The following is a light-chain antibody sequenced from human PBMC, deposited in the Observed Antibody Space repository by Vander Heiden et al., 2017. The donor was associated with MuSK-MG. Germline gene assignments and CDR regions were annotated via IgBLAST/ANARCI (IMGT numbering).Light chain of an antibody. Sequence: DIQMTQSPSSLSASVGDRVTITCRASQNIRTCLNWYQQKAGQAPKLLVSGASNWQTGVPSRFTGRGSGTEFTLTISSLQPEDFATYSCQQTYSGPALTFGGGTKVEIK. J-gene: IGKJ4*01. CDR3: QQTYSGPALT. V-gene: IGKV1-39*01. CDR1: QNIRTC. CDR2: GAS.